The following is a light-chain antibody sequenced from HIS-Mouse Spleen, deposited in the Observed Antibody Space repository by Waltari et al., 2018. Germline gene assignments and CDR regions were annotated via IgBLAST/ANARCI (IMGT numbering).Light chain of an antibody. CDR1: SSDGGSYNL. CDR2: EGS. Sequence: QSALTQPASLSGSPGQSVTISSTGTSSDGGSYNLVSWYQQNPGKAPKLMIYEGSKRPSGVSNRFSGSKSGNTASLTISGLQAEDEADYYCCSYAGSSPYVVFGGGTKLTVL. CDR3: CSYAGSSPYVV. J-gene: IGLJ2*01. V-gene: IGLV2-23*01.